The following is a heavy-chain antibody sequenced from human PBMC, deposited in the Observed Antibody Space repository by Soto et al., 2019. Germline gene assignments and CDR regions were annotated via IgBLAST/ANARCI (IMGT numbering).Heavy chain of an antibody. V-gene: IGHV4-4*02. D-gene: IGHD4-17*01. Sequence: QVQLQESGPGLVKPSGTLSLTCAVSSGSISSSNWWSWVRQPPGKGLEWIGEIYHSGSTNYNPSLKRRVTISVDKSKNQFSLKLSSVTAADTAVYYCARIGITLTTREQGQGYYYYMDVWGKGTTVTVSS. J-gene: IGHJ6*03. CDR2: IYHSGST. CDR3: ARIGITLTTREQGQGYYYYMDV. CDR1: SGSISSSNW.